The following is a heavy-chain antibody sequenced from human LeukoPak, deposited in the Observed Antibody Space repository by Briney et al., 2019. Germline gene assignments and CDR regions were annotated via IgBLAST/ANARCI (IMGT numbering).Heavy chain of an antibody. CDR3: AKSMVYASQNYYGMDV. Sequence: GGSLRLSCVASEFTFSSYGVHWVRQAPGKGLEWVAVISYDGSDKHYADSVKGRFTDSRDNSKNTLYLQMDSLRAEDTAVYYCAKSMVYASQNYYGMDVWGQGTTVTVS. D-gene: IGHD2-8*01. V-gene: IGHV3-30*18. J-gene: IGHJ6*02. CDR1: EFTFSSYG. CDR2: ISYDGSDK.